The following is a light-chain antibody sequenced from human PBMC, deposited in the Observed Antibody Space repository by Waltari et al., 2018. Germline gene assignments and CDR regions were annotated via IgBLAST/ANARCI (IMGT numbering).Light chain of an antibody. J-gene: IGKJ1*01. CDR1: QSISDS. CDR2: GAS. CDR3: HQYKIWPEA. Sequence: EIVMTQSPATLSVSPGERATLSCTASQSISDSLGWYQQRPGQAPRLLIYGASTRATGIPARFSGSGSGTEFTLTISSLQSEDFAVYYCHQYKIWPEAFGQGNK. V-gene: IGKV3D-15*01.